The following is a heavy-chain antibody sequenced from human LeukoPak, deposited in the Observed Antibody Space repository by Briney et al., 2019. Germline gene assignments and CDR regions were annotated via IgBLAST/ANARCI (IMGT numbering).Heavy chain of an antibody. CDR2: IYQSGRA. CDR3: ARGTPDFDS. J-gene: IGHJ4*02. V-gene: IGHV4-30-2*01. Sequence: SQTLSLTCAVSGGSISSGGFSWNWNRQPPGKGLEWIGFIYQSGRATYNPSLKSRVNISVDRSKNQFSVKMNSVTAADTAVYFCARGTPDFDSWGQGTLVTVSS. CDR1: GGSISSGGFS.